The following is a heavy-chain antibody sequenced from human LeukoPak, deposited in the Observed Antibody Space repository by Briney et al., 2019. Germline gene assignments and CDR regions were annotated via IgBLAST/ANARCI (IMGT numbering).Heavy chain of an antibody. CDR1: GYTFTGYY. V-gene: IGHV1-2*02. CDR3: ARTRIQLWLGYYYGMGV. J-gene: IGHJ6*02. CDR2: INPNSGGT. Sequence: ASVKVSCKASGYTFTGYYMHWVRQAPGQGLEWMGWINPNSGGTNYAQKFQGRVTMTRDTSISTAYMELSRLRSDDTAVYYCARTRIQLWLGYYYGMGVWGQGTTVTVSS. D-gene: IGHD5-18*01.